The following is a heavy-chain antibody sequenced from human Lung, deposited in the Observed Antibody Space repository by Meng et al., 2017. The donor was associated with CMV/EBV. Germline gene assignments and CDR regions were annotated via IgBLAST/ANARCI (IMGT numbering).Heavy chain of an antibody. CDR3: AKDSRSSSWYLLAAYYYGSDV. CDR2: IIPVVGTV. V-gene: IGHV1-69*06. Sequence: SVXVSXKASGGTFSNYAITWVRQAPGQGLEWMGGIIPVVGTVHYAQRFQGRVTITADKFTSTVYMELSSLKSEDTAIYYCAKDSRSSSWYLLAAYYYGSDVWXQETTVTVSS. D-gene: IGHD6-13*01. J-gene: IGHJ6*02. CDR1: GGTFSNYA.